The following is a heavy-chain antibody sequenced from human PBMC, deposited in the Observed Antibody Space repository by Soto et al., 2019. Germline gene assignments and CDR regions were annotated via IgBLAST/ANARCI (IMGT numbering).Heavy chain of an antibody. Sequence: ASVKVSCKVSGYTLTELSMHWVRQAPGKGLEWMGGFDPEDGETIYAQKFQGRVTMTEDTSTDTAYMELSSLRSEDTAVYYCATETPPIGPVTTSRCSDSWGQGTLVTVSS. CDR3: ATETPPIGPVTTSRCSDS. CDR1: GYTLTELS. J-gene: IGHJ5*01. V-gene: IGHV1-24*01. D-gene: IGHD4-4*01. CDR2: FDPEDGET.